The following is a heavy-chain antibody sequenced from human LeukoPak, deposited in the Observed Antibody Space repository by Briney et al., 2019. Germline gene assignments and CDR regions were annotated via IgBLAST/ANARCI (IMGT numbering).Heavy chain of an antibody. D-gene: IGHD1-26*01. V-gene: IGHV3-23*01. CDR2: IDDKGHQP. CDR3: VRDWDHFDFDS. J-gene: IGHJ5*01. CDR1: GFTFSSSG. Sequence: GGSLRLSCAASGFTFSSSGMAWVRHVPGRGLEWVSTIDDKGHQPFYADSVKGRFTMSRDNSENTLYLQMKSLRVEDTALYYCVRDWDHFDFDSWGQGTLVTVSS.